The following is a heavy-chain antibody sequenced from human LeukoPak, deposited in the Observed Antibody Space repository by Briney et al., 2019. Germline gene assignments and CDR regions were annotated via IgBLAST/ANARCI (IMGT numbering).Heavy chain of an antibody. J-gene: IGHJ3*02. CDR2: IYYSGST. CDR3: ARHDLSGYYAFDI. Sequence: MPSETLSLTCTVSGGSISSYYWSWIRQPPGKGLEWIGYIYYSGSTNYNPSLKSRVTISVDTSKNQFSLKLSSVTAADTAVYYCARHDLSGYYAFDIWGQGTMVTVSS. D-gene: IGHD3-22*01. V-gene: IGHV4-59*08. CDR1: GGSISSYY.